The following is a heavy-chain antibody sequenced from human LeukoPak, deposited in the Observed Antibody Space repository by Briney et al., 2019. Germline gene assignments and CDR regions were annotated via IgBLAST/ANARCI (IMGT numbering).Heavy chain of an antibody. CDR1: GFTFSSYW. V-gene: IGHV3-74*01. CDR2: INSDGSST. D-gene: IGHD1-26*01. Sequence: GGSLRLSCAASGFTFSSYWMHWVRQAPGKGLVWVSRINSDGSSTSYADSVKGRFTISRDNAKNTLYLQMNSLRAEDTAIYYCAKEYTGTFSPFPSYFDNWGQGTLVTVSS. CDR3: AKEYTGTFSPFPSYFDN. J-gene: IGHJ4*02.